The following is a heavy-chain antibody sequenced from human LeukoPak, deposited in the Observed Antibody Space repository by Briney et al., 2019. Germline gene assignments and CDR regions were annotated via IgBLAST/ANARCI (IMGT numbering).Heavy chain of an antibody. V-gene: IGHV3-53*01. Sequence: GGSLRLSCAASGFTDSSNYMSWVRQAPGKGLEWVSVIYSGGSTYYADSVKGRFTTSRDNSKNTLYLQMNSLRAEDTAVYYCARGGLVGATLFDFDYWGQGTLVTVSS. CDR2: IYSGGST. CDR1: GFTDSSNY. D-gene: IGHD1-26*01. CDR3: ARGGLVGATLFDFDY. J-gene: IGHJ4*02.